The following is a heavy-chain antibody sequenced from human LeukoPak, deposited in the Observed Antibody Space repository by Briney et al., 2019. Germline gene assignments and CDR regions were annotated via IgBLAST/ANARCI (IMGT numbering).Heavy chain of an antibody. CDR2: ISYSGST. CDR1: GGSISRLF. Sequence: SETLSLTRTVSGGSISRLFWNCMREPPGQGVVWFGYISYSGSTNYHSSLKSRVTISLDSSDNHFSLTLSSVTAGDTAVFYCARSMDGGYDLDDWGQGTLVTVSS. V-gene: IGHV4-59*01. D-gene: IGHD5-12*01. J-gene: IGHJ4*02. CDR3: ARSMDGGYDLDD.